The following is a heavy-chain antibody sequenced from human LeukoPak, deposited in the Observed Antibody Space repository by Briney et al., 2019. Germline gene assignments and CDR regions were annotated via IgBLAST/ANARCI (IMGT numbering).Heavy chain of an antibody. CDR3: ARDSGSYYTPGSFDY. D-gene: IGHD1-26*01. CDR2: INSDGSST. J-gene: IGHJ4*02. V-gene: IGHV3-74*01. Sequence: GGSLRLSCAASGFTFSSYWMHWVRQAPGKGLVWVSRINSDGSSTSYADSVKGRFTISRDNAKDTLYLQMNSLRAEDTAVYYCARDSGSYYTPGSFDYWGQGTLVTVSS. CDR1: GFTFSSYW.